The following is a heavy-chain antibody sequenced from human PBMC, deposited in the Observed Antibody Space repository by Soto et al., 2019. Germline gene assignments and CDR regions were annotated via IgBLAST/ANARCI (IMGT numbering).Heavy chain of an antibody. Sequence: PSETLSLTCTVSSGSISTSSSYWGWISKPPGKGLEWIGYIYYSGNTNYNPSLKSRVTISVDTSKNQFSLKLSSVTAADTAVYYCARVTTHYDILTGYYFWFDPWGQGTLVTVSS. J-gene: IGHJ5*02. V-gene: IGHV4-61*05. D-gene: IGHD3-9*01. CDR3: ARVTTHYDILTGYYFWFDP. CDR2: IYYSGNT. CDR1: SGSISTSSSY.